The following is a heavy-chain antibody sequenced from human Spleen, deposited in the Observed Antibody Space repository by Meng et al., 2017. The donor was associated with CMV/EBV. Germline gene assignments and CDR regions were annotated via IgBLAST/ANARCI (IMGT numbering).Heavy chain of an antibody. Sequence: GGSLRLSCEASEFTFSGYWMSWVRQAPGKGLEWVANIKQDGSEKNYVDSVKGRFTISRDNAKNSLYLQMNSPRADDTAVYYCARVKTIFGVVIRIFDYWGQGTVVTVSS. CDR3: ARVKTIFGVVIRIFDY. CDR1: EFTFSGYW. V-gene: IGHV3-7*01. CDR2: IKQDGSEK. J-gene: IGHJ4*02. D-gene: IGHD3-3*01.